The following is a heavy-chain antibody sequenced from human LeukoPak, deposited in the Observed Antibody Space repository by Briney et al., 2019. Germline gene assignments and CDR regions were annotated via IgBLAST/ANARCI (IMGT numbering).Heavy chain of an antibody. CDR1: GFTFSSYA. Sequence: SGGSLRLSCAASGFTFSSYAMSWVRQAPGKGLEWVSAISGSGGSTYYADSVKGRFTISRDNSKNTLYLQMNSLRAEDTAVYYCAKLSSVVITSYFDYWGQGTLVTVSS. V-gene: IGHV3-23*01. CDR3: AKLSSVVITSYFDY. D-gene: IGHD3-22*01. CDR2: ISGSGGST. J-gene: IGHJ4*02.